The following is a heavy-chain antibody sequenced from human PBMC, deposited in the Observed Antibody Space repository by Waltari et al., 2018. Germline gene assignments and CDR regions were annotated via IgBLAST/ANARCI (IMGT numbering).Heavy chain of an antibody. V-gene: IGHV1-69*01. D-gene: IGHD2-2*02. CDR2: ISPIFGTA. Sequence: QVQLVQSGAEVKKPGSSVKVSCKASGGTFSSYAISWVRQAPGQGLEWMGGISPIFGTANYAQKVQGRVTITADESTSTAYMELSSLRSEDTAVYYCARGPYQLLYGENWFDPWGQGTLVTVSS. CDR1: GGTFSSYA. CDR3: ARGPYQLLYGENWFDP. J-gene: IGHJ5*02.